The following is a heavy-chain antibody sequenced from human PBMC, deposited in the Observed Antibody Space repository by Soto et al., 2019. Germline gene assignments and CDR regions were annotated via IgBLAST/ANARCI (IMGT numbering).Heavy chain of an antibody. CDR2: ISNDGSNK. CDR3: AKDYPSYGDYFDY. D-gene: IGHD4-17*01. J-gene: IGHJ4*02. Sequence: GGSLRLSCAASGFTFSKYRMNWGRQAPGKGLERVGVISNDGSNKFYLDSVKGRFTISRDNSKSTLYLQMNSLTTEDTAVYYCAKDYPSYGDYFDYSGQGTLVLVSS. V-gene: IGHV3-30*18. CDR1: GFTFSKYR.